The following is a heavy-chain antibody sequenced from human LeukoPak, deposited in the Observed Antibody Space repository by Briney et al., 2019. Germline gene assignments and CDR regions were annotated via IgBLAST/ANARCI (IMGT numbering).Heavy chain of an antibody. D-gene: IGHD3-10*01. Sequence: ASVKVSCKSSGYIFTNHYMHWVRQAPGQGLEWMGLINPSGISTLYAEKFRGRIIMTRDMSTATDYMELSSLRSEDTAVYYCARGLLYYASGSSFDYWGQGTLVIVSS. V-gene: IGHV1-46*01. CDR1: GYIFTNHY. J-gene: IGHJ4*02. CDR3: ARGLLYYASGSSFDY. CDR2: INPSGIST.